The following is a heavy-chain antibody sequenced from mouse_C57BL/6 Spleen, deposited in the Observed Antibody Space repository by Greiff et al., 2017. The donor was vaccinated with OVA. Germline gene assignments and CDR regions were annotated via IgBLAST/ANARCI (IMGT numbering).Heavy chain of an antibody. CDR2: IDPSDSET. J-gene: IGHJ2*01. V-gene: IGHV1-52*01. CDR1: GYTFTSYW. D-gene: IGHD2-2*01. CDR3: ARSGGYDDY. Sequence: VQLQQPGAELVRPGSSVKLSCKASGYTFTSYWMHWVKQRPIQGLEWIGNIDPSDSETHYNQKFKDKATLTVDKSSSTAYMHLSSLTSEDSAVYYCARSGGYDDYWGKGTTLTVSS.